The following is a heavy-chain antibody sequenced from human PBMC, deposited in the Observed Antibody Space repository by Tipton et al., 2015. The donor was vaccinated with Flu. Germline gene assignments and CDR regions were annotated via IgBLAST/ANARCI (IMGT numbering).Heavy chain of an antibody. J-gene: IGHJ6*02. V-gene: IGHV5-51*03. CDR1: GYTFDSYW. Sequence: QLVQSGAGVKKPGESLKISCQGSGYTFDSYWIAWVRQVPGKGPEWMGNIYPRDSDTKYSPSFQGQVRFSADKSISTVYLQWYSLKASDAGMYYCARRSLIGLDVWGQGTTVTSP. CDR2: IYPRDSDT. CDR3: ARRSLIGLDV. D-gene: IGHD2-15*01.